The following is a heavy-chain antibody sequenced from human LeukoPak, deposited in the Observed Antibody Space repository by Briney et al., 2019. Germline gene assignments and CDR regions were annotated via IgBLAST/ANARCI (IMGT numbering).Heavy chain of an antibody. Sequence: PAGSLRLSCSASGVTFNSYARHWVRQAPGKGLEYVSGISSNGGSTYYADSVKGRFTISRDNSKNTLYLQMSSLRAEDTAVYYCVKDRRLDYSRFDCWGQGTLVTVSS. V-gene: IGHV3-64D*06. J-gene: IGHJ4*02. CDR3: VKDRRLDYSRFDC. D-gene: IGHD2-15*01. CDR2: ISSNGGST. CDR1: GVTFNSYA.